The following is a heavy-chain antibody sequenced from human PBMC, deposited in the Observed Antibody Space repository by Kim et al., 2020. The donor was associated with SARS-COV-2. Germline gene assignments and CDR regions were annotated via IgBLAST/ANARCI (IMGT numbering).Heavy chain of an antibody. V-gene: IGHV7-4-1*02. D-gene: IGHD3-10*01. J-gene: IGHJ4*02. Sequence: AQGFTGRFVFSLDTSVSTAYLQISSLKAEDTAVYYCARDLLWFGELLFDYWGQGTLVTVSS. CDR3: ARDLLWFGELLFDY.